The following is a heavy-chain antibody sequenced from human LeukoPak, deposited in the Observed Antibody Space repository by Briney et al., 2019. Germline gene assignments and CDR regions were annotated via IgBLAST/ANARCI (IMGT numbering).Heavy chain of an antibody. Sequence: GASVKVSCTASGYTFSSYYMHWGRQAPGHGLEWMGLINPSGGSTSYAQKFQGRVNMTRDTSTSTVYMELSSLRPEDTAVYYCARESGTPEWGRGTMVTVSS. CDR1: GYTFSSYY. CDR3: ARESGTPE. V-gene: IGHV1-46*01. D-gene: IGHD1-1*01. CDR2: INPSGGST. J-gene: IGHJ3*01.